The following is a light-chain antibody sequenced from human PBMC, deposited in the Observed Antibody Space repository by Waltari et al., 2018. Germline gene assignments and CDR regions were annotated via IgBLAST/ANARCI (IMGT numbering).Light chain of an antibody. V-gene: IGLV1-51*01. J-gene: IGLJ3*02. Sequence: QRGTAHKLLIDEDDKRPSGIADRISGSRSGTSATLAITGLQTGDEADYYCVTWDRSLSAVVFGGGTKLTVL. CDR2: EDD. CDR3: VTWDRSLSAVV.